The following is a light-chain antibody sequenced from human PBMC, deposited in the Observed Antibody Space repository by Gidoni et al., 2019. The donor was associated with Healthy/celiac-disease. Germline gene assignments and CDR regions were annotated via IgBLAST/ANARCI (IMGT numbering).Light chain of an antibody. CDR2: GAS. Sequence: EIVLTQSPGTLSLSPGERATLSCRASQSVSSSYLAWYQQKPSQAPRLLIYGASSRATGIPDRFSGSGSGTDFTLTISRLEPEDFAVYYCQQYGSSPQTFGQXTKVEIK. CDR3: QQYGSSPQT. CDR1: QSVSSSY. V-gene: IGKV3-20*01. J-gene: IGKJ1*01.